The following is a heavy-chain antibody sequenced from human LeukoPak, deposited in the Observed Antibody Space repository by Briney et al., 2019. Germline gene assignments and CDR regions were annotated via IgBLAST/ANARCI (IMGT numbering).Heavy chain of an antibody. CDR2: IYYSGST. Sequence: SETLSLTCTVSGGSISSSSYYWGWIRQPPGKGLEWIGSIYYSGSTYYNPSLKSRVTISVDTSKNQFSLKLSSVTAADTAVYYCARRYYYDSSGYYDYWGQGTLVTVSP. CDR3: ARRYYYDSSGYYDY. J-gene: IGHJ4*02. V-gene: IGHV4-39*01. CDR1: GGSISSSSYY. D-gene: IGHD3-22*01.